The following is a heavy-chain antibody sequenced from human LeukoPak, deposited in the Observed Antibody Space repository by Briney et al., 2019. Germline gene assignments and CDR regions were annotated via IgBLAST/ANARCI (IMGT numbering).Heavy chain of an antibody. CDR2: TYYDGST. CDR3: ARRSSGRPVDY. J-gene: IGHJ4*02. V-gene: IGHV4-34*11. Sequence: SETLSLTCAVYGGSFSGYYWSWIRQPPGKGLEWIGSTYYDGSTYYNPSLKSRVTISRDTSKDQFSLRLSSVTAADTAVYYCARRSSGRPVDYWGQGTLVTVSS. D-gene: IGHD3-3*01. CDR1: GGSFSGYY.